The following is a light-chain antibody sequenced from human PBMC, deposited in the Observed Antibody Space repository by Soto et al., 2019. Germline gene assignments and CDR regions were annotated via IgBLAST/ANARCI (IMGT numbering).Light chain of an antibody. Sequence: DIQMTQSPSTLSASVGDRVTITCRASQSISSWLAWYQQKPGKAPKLRIYKSSSLESGVPSRFSGSGSGTEFTLTISSLQPDDFATYDCQQYNSYSYTFSQGTKLEIK. CDR1: QSISSW. V-gene: IGKV1-5*03. J-gene: IGKJ2*01. CDR3: QQYNSYSYT. CDR2: KSS.